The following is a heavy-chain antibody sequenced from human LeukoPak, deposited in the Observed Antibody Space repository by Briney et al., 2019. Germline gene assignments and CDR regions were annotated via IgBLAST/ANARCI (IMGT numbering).Heavy chain of an antibody. CDR2: MNPNSGNT. D-gene: IGHD3-9*01. Sequence: ASVKVSCKASGYTFTSYDINWVRQATGQGLEWMGWMNPNSGNTGYAQKFQGRVTITADESTSTAYMELSSLRSEDTAVYYCARTLTYGEYYYYYMDVWGKGTTVTVSS. V-gene: IGHV1-8*01. CDR1: GYTFTSYD. J-gene: IGHJ6*03. CDR3: ARTLTYGEYYYYYMDV.